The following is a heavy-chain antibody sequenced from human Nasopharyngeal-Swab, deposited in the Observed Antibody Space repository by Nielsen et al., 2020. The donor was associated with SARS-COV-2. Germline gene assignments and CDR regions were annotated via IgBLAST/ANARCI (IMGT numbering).Heavy chain of an antibody. D-gene: IGHD3-3*01. J-gene: IGHJ6*02. V-gene: IGHV4-61*02. CDR2: MHTSTTT. CDR3: ARMIFGVANAGIDV. Sequence: WIRQPPGKGLERIGRMHTSTTTSYNPSLKSRVTISVDKSKNQFSLKLSSVTAADTAVYYCARMIFGVANAGIDVWGQGATVTVSS.